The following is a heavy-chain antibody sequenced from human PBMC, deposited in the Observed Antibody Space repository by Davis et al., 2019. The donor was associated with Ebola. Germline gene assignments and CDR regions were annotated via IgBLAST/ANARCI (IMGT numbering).Heavy chain of an antibody. J-gene: IGHJ4*02. CDR3: ARDAFSLRRYDTEDH. D-gene: IGHD3-9*01. Sequence: LSLTCAVSGFTFSSYWMSWGRQAPGKGPEWVANIKQDGSEIHYVDPVKGRFTISRDNARDSLYLQMDSLRVEDTAIYYWARDAFSLRRYDTEDHWGQGTLVTVSS. V-gene: IGHV3-7*01. CDR2: IKQDGSEI. CDR1: GFTFSSYW.